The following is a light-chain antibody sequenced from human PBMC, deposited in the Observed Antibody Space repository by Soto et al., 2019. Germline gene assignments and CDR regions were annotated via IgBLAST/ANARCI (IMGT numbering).Light chain of an antibody. CDR1: RSDVGGYNY. CDR2: DVS. J-gene: IGLJ1*01. Sequence: QSALTQPASVSGSPGQSITISCTGTRSDVGGYNYVSWYQHHPGKAPKLMIYDVSNRPSGVSNRFSGSKSGNTASLTISGLQPEDEADYYCNSYTSSSTPYVFGTGTKLTVL. CDR3: NSYTSSSTPYV. V-gene: IGLV2-14*03.